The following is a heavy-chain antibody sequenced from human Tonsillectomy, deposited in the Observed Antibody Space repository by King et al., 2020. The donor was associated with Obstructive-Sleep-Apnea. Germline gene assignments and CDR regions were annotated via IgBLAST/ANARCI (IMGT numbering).Heavy chain of an antibody. J-gene: IGHJ6*02. D-gene: IGHD6-13*01. V-gene: IGHV1-69*01. CDR2: IILFLGTP. Sequence: VQLVESGAEVKKPGSSVKVSCKTSGDSFSSYTIKWVRQAPGQGLEWMGGIILFLGTPKYAQKFQGRVTITADESTNTAYVEVSSLTSDDTAVYYCARPSPRSYSSNLYYYEMAVWGPGTTVTVSS. CDR1: GDSFSSYT. CDR3: ARPSPRSYSSNLYYYEMAV.